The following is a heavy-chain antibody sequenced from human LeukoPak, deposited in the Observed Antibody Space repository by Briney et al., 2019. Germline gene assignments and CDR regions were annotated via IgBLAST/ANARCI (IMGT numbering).Heavy chain of an antibody. D-gene: IGHD1-26*01. V-gene: IGHV3-23*01. CDR3: AKTHYSGSYYADFDY. CDR1: GFTFSSYA. J-gene: IGHJ4*02. Sequence: PGGSLRLSCAASGFTFSSYAMSWVRQAPGKGLEWVSAISGSGGSTYYADSVKGRFTISRDNSKNTLYLQMNSPRAEDTAVYYCAKTHYSGSYYADFDYWGQGTLVTVSS. CDR2: ISGSGGST.